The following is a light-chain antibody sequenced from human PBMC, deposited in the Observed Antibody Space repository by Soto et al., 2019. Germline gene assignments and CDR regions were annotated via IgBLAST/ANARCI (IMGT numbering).Light chain of an antibody. Sequence: EIVLTQSPGTLSLSPGERATLSCRASQSVSSSYLVWYQQKPGQAPRLLIYGASSRATGIPDRFSGSGSGTDFTLTISRLEPEDFAVYYCQQYGASPRTFGQGIKVEIK. CDR1: QSVSSSY. J-gene: IGKJ1*01. CDR2: GAS. CDR3: QQYGASPRT. V-gene: IGKV3-20*01.